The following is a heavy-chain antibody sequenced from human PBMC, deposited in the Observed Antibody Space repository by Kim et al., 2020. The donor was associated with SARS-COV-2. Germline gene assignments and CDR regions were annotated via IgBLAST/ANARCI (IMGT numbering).Heavy chain of an antibody. Sequence: GGSLRLSCAASGFTFSTEAMTWVRPAPGKGLEWVSTITGSCSGGNTYYADSVRGRFIISRDNSKSTLFLQMNSLRAEDTAVYYCARGQKFRCFVPNDHWAQGPLVAVSS. D-gene: IGHD3-10*02. CDR1: GFTFSTEA. V-gene: IGHV3-23*01. CDR2: ITGSCSGGNT. J-gene: IGHJ4*02. CDR3: ARGQKFRCFVPNDH.